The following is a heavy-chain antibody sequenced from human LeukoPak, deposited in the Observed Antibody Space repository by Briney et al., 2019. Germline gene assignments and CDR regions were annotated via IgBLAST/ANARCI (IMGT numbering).Heavy chain of an antibody. CDR2: IYTSGST. D-gene: IGHD3-10*01. J-gene: IGHJ4*02. Sequence: PSQTLSLTCTVSGGSISSGSYYWSWIRQPAGKGLEWIGRIYTSGSTNYNPSLKSRVTISVDTSKNQFSLKLSSVTAADTAVYYCASCVRGVTFDYWGQGTLVTVSS. CDR1: GGSISSGSYY. V-gene: IGHV4-61*02. CDR3: ASCVRGVTFDY.